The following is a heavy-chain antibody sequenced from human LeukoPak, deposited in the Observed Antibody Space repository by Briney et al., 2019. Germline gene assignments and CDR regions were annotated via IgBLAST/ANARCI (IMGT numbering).Heavy chain of an antibody. CDR1: GGSFSGYY. D-gene: IGHD1-1*01. Sequence: KPSETLSLTCAVYGGSFSGYYWSWIRQPPGKGLEWIGEINHSGSTNYNPSLKSRVTISVDTSKNQFSLKLSSVTAADTAVYYCARSKRGPRDAFDIWGQGTMVTVSS. CDR3: ARSKRGPRDAFDI. V-gene: IGHV4-34*01. CDR2: INHSGST. J-gene: IGHJ3*02.